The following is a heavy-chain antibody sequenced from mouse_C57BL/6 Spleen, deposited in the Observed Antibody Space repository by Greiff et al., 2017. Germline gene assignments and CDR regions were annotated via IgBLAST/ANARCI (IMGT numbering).Heavy chain of an antibody. J-gene: IGHJ3*01. V-gene: IGHV1-55*01. CDR2: IYPGSGST. CDR1: GYTFTSYW. Sequence: VQLQQPGAELVKPGASVKMSCKASGYTFTSYWITWVKQRPGQGLEWIGDIYPGSGSTNYNEKFKGKATLTADKSSSTAYMQLSSLTSEDSAVYFCARDLYGSSSFAYWGQGTLVTVSA. D-gene: IGHD1-1*01. CDR3: ARDLYGSSSFAY.